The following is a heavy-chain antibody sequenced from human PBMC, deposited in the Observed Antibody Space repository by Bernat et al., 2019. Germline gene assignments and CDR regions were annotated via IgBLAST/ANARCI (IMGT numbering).Heavy chain of an antibody. Sequence: VLLVESGGGLVKPGGSLRLSCAASGFTLSDYWMDWVRQAPGKGPVWVSRINIDGTTTNYADSVKGRFTMSRDNAKNTVYLQMNSLRAEDTAVYYCVRDPNRKLDYWGQGTQVTVSP. J-gene: IGHJ4*02. CDR2: INIDGTTT. D-gene: IGHD1-1*01. CDR1: GFTLSDYW. CDR3: VRDPNRKLDY. V-gene: IGHV3-74*01.